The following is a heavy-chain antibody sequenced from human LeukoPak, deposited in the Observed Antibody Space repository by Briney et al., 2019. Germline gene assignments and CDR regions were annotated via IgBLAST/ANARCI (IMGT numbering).Heavy chain of an antibody. Sequence: SQTLSLTCTVSGGSISSGGYYWSWIRQHPGKGLEWIGYIYYSGSTYYNPSLKSRVTISVDTSKNQFSLKLSSVTAADPAVYYCATTQHSIGGYFELWGRGTLVTVSS. D-gene: IGHD3-16*01. CDR3: ATTQHSIGGYFEL. CDR2: IYYSGST. V-gene: IGHV4-31*03. J-gene: IGHJ2*01. CDR1: GGSISSGGYY.